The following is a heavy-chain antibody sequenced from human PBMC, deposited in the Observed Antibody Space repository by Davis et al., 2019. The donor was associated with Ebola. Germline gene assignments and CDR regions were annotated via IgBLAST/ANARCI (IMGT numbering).Heavy chain of an antibody. CDR1: GFIFSSYA. CDR3: AKVHPPTTVTTGWFDP. V-gene: IGHV3-23*01. Sequence: PGGSLRLSCAASGFIFSSYAMSWVRQAPGKGLEWVSSISVRSITYHADSVKGRFTISRDNSKNTLYLLMNSLRAEDTAVYYCAKVHPPTTVTTGWFDPWGQGTLVTVSS. J-gene: IGHJ5*02. D-gene: IGHD4-17*01. CDR2: ISVRSIT.